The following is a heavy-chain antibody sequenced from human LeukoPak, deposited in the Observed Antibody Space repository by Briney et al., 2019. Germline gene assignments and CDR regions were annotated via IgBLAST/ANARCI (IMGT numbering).Heavy chain of an antibody. V-gene: IGHV3-48*03. CDR1: GFTFSSYE. J-gene: IGHJ4*02. CDR2: ITVSGSTK. Sequence: GGSLRLSCAASGFTFSSYEMNWVRQAPGKGLEWVSYITVSGSTKYYTDSVKGRFTISRDNAKNSLYLLMNSLRAEDTAIYYCASISKRGGYDYWGQGTLVTVSS. CDR3: ASISKRGGYDY. D-gene: IGHD5-24*01.